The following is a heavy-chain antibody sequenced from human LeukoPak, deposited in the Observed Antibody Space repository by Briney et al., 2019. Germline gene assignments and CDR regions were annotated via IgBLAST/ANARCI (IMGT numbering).Heavy chain of an antibody. CDR2: IYSGGST. CDR3: ARDRLYTGYDPVLDL. D-gene: IGHD5-12*01. J-gene: IGHJ5*02. CDR1: GFIFSGDF. Sequence: PGGSLRLSCAASGFIFSGDFMSWVRQAPGKGLEWVSVIYSGGSTYYADSVKGRFTISRDNSQNTLYLQMNSLRAEDTALYSCARDRLYTGYDPVLDLWGQGTPVTVSS. V-gene: IGHV3-66*02.